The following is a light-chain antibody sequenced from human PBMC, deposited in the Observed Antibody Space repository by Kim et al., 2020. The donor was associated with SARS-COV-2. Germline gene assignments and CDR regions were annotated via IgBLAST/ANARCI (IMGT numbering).Light chain of an antibody. Sequence: GQRVTSSCTGSSSNIGAGYDVHWYQQLPGTAPKLLISGNNNRPSGVPDRFSGSKSGTSASLAITGLQAEDEADYFCQSYDSSLTVIFGGGTQLTVL. CDR2: GNN. V-gene: IGLV1-40*01. CDR1: SSNIGAGYD. CDR3: QSYDSSLTVI. J-gene: IGLJ2*01.